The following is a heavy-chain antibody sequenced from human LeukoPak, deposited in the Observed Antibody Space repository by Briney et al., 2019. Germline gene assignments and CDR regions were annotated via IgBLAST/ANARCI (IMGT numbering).Heavy chain of an antibody. CDR1: GGSISSYY. Sequence: PSETLSLTCTVSGGSISSYYWSWIRQSPGKGLEWIGYIYYSGSTNYNPSLKSRVTISVDTSKNQFSLKLSSVTAADTAVYYCARDLRDYYDSSGYWFDPWGQGTLVTVSS. J-gene: IGHJ5*02. CDR2: IYYSGST. V-gene: IGHV4-59*01. CDR3: ARDLRDYYDSSGYWFDP. D-gene: IGHD3-22*01.